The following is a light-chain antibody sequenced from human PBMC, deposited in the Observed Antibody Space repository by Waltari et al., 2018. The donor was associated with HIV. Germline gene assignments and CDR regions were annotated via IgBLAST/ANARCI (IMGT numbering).Light chain of an antibody. CDR2: DVS. CDR3: SSYTSSITYV. Sequence: QSALTQPASVSGSPGQSITISCTGTSNDIGSSHYVSWHQQHPGEAPKPIIHDVSDRPSGISNRFSGSKSGNTASLTISGLQTEDEADYYCSSYTSSITYVFGSGTRVTVL. CDR1: SNDIGSSHY. J-gene: IGLJ1*01. V-gene: IGLV2-14*03.